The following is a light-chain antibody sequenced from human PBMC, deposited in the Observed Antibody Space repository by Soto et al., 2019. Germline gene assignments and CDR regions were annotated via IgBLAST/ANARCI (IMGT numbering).Light chain of an antibody. CDR1: QSIYSY. CDR2: EAS. J-gene: IGKJ1*01. V-gene: IGKV3-11*01. CDR3: QQRSNWPT. Sequence: EIVLTQSPATLSLSPGERATLSCRASQSIYSYLAWYQHKPGQAHRLLIHEASHRATGIPARFSGSGSGTDFTLNISSLDHEDFAVYYCQQRSNWPTFGQGTKVEIK.